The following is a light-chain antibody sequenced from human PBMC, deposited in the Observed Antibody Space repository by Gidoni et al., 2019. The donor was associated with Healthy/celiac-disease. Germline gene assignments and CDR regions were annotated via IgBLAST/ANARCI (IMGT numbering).Light chain of an antibody. CDR1: QSVSSY. J-gene: IGKJ5*01. V-gene: IGKV3-11*01. CDR2: DAS. Sequence: PVERATLSCRASQSVSSYLAWYQQKPGQAPRLLIYDASNRATGIPARFSGSGSGTDFTLTISSLEPEDFAVYYCQQRSNWPPITFGQGTRLEIK. CDR3: QQRSNWPPIT.